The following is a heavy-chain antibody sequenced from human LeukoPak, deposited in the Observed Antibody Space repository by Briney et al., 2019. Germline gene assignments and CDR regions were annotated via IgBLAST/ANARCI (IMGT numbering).Heavy chain of an antibody. CDR2: LKQDGSVK. D-gene: IGHD6-19*01. V-gene: IGHV3-7*01. Sequence: PGGSLRLSCVASGFTFSTYWMSWVRQAPGKGLEWVANLKQDGSVKHYVDSVKGRFTISRDNSKNTLYLQMNSLRAEDTAVYYCAKNFQSSGPPGVGYWGQGTLVTVSS. CDR3: AKNFQSSGPPGVGY. J-gene: IGHJ4*02. CDR1: GFTFSTYW.